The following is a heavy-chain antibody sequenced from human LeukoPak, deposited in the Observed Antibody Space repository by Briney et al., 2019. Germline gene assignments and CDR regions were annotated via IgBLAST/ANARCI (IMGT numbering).Heavy chain of an antibody. CDR2: ISPSRGGT. Sequence: ASVKVSCKASGYTFIGYFMHWVRQAPGQGLEWMGWISPSRGGTKYAQRFQGRVTMTRDTSLTTFYMELGSPRSDDTAVYYCARDYYDSSGYFDYWGQGTLVSVSS. J-gene: IGHJ4*02. CDR3: ARDYYDSSGYFDY. D-gene: IGHD3-22*01. CDR1: GYTFIGYF. V-gene: IGHV1-2*02.